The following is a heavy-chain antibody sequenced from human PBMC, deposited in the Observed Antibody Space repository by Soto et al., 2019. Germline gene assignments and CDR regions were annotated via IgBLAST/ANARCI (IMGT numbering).Heavy chain of an antibody. D-gene: IGHD6-19*01. CDR1: GFTFDDYA. CDR3: AKDGQQWLDGIDY. V-gene: IGHV3-9*01. CDR2: ISWNSGSI. J-gene: IGHJ4*02. Sequence: GGSLRLSCAASGFTFDDYAIHWVRQAPGKGLEWVSGISWNSGSIGYADSVKGRFTISRDNAKNSLYLQMNSLRAEDTALYYCAKDGQQWLDGIDYWGQGTLVTVSS.